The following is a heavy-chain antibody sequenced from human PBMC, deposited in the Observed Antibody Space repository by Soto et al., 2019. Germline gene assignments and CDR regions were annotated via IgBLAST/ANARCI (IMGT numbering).Heavy chain of an antibody. V-gene: IGHV4-31*03. CDR2: IYYSGST. CDR1: GGSISSGGYY. Sequence: SETLSLTCTVSGGSISSGGYYWSWIRQHPGKGLEWIGYIYYSGSTYYSTSLKSRVTISVDTSKNQFSLKLSSVTAADTAVFYCARFPRYCSGGSCYYYYCYYMDVWGKGTTVTVSS. D-gene: IGHD2-15*01. CDR3: ARFPRYCSGGSCYYYYCYYMDV. J-gene: IGHJ6*03.